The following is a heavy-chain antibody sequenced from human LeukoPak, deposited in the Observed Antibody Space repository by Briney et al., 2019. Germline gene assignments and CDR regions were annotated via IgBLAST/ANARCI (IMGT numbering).Heavy chain of an antibody. Sequence: SESLSLTCAVYGESFSGYYWSWIRQPPGKGLEWIGEVNHSGSTNYNPSLKSRVTISVDTSKNQFSLKLSSVTAADTGVYYCARADITAAGVPFDNWGQGTLVTVSS. D-gene: IGHD6-13*01. CDR3: ARADITAAGVPFDN. CDR2: VNHSGST. J-gene: IGHJ4*02. CDR1: GESFSGYY. V-gene: IGHV4-34*01.